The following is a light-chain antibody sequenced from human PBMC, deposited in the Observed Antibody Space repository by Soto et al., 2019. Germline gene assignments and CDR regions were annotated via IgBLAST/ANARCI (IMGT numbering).Light chain of an antibody. Sequence: DIVMTQSPDSLAVSLGERATINCKSSQSVLYSSNNKNYLAWYQQKPGQPPKLLIYWASTRESGVPDRFSGSGSWTDFTPAISSPQAEDVAVYYCQQYYSTPRTFGQGTKVEIK. V-gene: IGKV4-1*01. CDR3: QQYYSTPRT. J-gene: IGKJ1*01. CDR1: QSVLYSSNNKNY. CDR2: WAS.